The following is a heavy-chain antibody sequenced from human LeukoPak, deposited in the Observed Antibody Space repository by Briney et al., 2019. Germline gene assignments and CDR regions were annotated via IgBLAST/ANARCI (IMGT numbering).Heavy chain of an antibody. CDR3: TGKSLSGDY. D-gene: IGHD4-23*01. V-gene: IGHV1-2*02. J-gene: IGHJ4*02. CDR1: GYTFTSYG. CDR2: INPNSGGT. Sequence: VASVKVSCKASGYTFTSYGLNWVRQAPGQGLEWMGWINPNSGGTNYAQKFQGRVTMTRDTSISTAYMELSRLRSDDTAVYYCTGKSLSGDYWGQGTLVTVSS.